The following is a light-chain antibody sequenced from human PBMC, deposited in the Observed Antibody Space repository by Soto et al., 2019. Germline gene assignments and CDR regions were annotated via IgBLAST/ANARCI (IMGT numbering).Light chain of an antibody. CDR2: GAS. Sequence: EILMTQSPATLSVSTGEGATLSCRASQSVGSSLAWFQQKPGQAPRLLIYGASSRATGIPARFSGGGSGTEFTLTISSLQSEDFAVYYCQQYYNWWTFGQGTKVDIK. V-gene: IGKV3-15*01. CDR3: QQYYNWWT. CDR1: QSVGSS. J-gene: IGKJ1*01.